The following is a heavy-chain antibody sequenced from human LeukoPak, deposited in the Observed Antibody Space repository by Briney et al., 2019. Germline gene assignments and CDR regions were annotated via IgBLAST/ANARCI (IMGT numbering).Heavy chain of an antibody. CDR3: STETYYYGSGSYL. CDR1: GFTFSIAW. D-gene: IGHD3-10*01. CDR2: IKGKTDGGTT. Sequence: GSLRLSCAASGFTFSIAWMSWVRQAPGKGLEWVGRIKGKTDGGTTDYAAPVKGRFTISRDDSKNTLYLQMNSLKTEDTAVYYCSTETYYYGSGSYLWGQGTLVTVSS. V-gene: IGHV3-15*01. J-gene: IGHJ4*02.